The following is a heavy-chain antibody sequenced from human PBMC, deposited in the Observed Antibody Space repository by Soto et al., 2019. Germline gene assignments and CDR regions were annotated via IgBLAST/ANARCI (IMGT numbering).Heavy chain of an antibody. V-gene: IGHV3-30*18. Sequence: QVQLVESGGGVVQPGRSLRLSCAASGFTFSSYGMHWVRQAPGKGLEWVAVISYDGSNKYYADSVKGRFTISRDNSKNTLYLQMNSLRAEDTAVYYCAKDIITIFGGASEPWGQGTLVTVSS. CDR1: GFTFSSYG. CDR3: AKDIITIFGGASEP. CDR2: ISYDGSNK. J-gene: IGHJ5*02. D-gene: IGHD3-3*01.